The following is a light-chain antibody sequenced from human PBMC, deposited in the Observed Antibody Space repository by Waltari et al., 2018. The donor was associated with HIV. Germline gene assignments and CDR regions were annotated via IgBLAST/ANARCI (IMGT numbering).Light chain of an antibody. J-gene: IGKJ5*01. CDR3: QQRAISPGT. CDR1: QSIATY. CDR2: HAS. Sequence: EILLTPSTATLSLSPGESATLSCRASQSIATYFAWYQHKPGQPPRLLMSHASTRATGIPARFSGSGSGTDFTLTISSLEPEDFAIYYCQQRAISPGTFGHGTRLDIK. V-gene: IGKV3-11*01.